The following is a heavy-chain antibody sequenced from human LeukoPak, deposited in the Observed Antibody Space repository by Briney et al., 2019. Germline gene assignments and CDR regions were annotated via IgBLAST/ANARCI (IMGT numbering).Heavy chain of an antibody. CDR1: GXTVSSYA. J-gene: IGHJ4*02. V-gene: IGHV3-23*01. CDR3: AKDDDGHHHGVDH. CDR2: IGYSAGDT. Sequence: GGSLRLSCAASGXTVSSYAMTWVRQAPGKGLEGVSAIGYSAGDTYYADSVKGRFTISRDFSMNTLYLQMTSLRADDTALYYCAKDDDGHHHGVDHWGQGTLVTVSS. D-gene: IGHD4-17*01.